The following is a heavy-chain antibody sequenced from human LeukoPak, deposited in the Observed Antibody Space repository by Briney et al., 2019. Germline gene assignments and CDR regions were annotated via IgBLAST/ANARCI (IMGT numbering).Heavy chain of an antibody. CDR2: INSNSGGT. Sequence: GASVKVSCKASGYTFTDYYIHWVRQAPGQGLEWMGWINSNSGGTNYAQEFQGRATMTRDTSISTVYMELSRLRSDDTAVYYCARDWPARGYSYDYYFDYWGQGTLVTVSS. V-gene: IGHV1-2*02. CDR1: GYTFTDYY. D-gene: IGHD5-18*01. J-gene: IGHJ4*02. CDR3: ARDWPARGYSYDYYFDY.